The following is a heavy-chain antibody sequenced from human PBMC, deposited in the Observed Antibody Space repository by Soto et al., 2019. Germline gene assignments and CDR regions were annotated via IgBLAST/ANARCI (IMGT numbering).Heavy chain of an antibody. CDR3: ANEWEAADGNLFDP. D-gene: IGHD6-13*01. J-gene: IGHJ5*02. CDR2: ISGSGGST. Sequence: EVQLLASGGGLVQPGGSLRLSCAAFGFTFISHAMSWVRHAPGKGLEWVSAISGSGGSTYYADSVKGRFTSSRDNSKNTLYLQMNSLRAEDTAVYYCANEWEAADGNLFDPWGQGPLVTVSS. V-gene: IGHV3-23*01. CDR1: GFTFISHA.